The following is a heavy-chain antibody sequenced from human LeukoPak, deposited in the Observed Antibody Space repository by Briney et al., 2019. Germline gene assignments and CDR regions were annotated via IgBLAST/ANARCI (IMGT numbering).Heavy chain of an antibody. Sequence: PSETLSLTCTVSGGSISSYYWSWIRQPPGKGLEWIGEINHSGSTNYNPSLKSRVTISVDTSKNQFSLKLSSVTAADTAVYYCARAALDFWSGPIPSWFDPWGQGTLVTVSS. D-gene: IGHD3-3*01. CDR1: GGSISSYY. V-gene: IGHV4-34*01. J-gene: IGHJ5*02. CDR3: ARAALDFWSGPIPSWFDP. CDR2: INHSGST.